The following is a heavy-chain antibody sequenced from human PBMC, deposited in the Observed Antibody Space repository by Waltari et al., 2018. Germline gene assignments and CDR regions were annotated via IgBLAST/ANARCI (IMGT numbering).Heavy chain of an antibody. CDR1: SYG. J-gene: IGHJ3*02. D-gene: IGHD1-1*01. CDR3: AKDATRTTDAFDI. V-gene: IGHV3-33*06. Sequence: SYGMHWVRQAPGKGLEWVAVIWYDGSNKYYADSVKGRFTISRDNSKNTLYLQMNSLRAEDTAVYYCAKDATRTTDAFDIWGQGTMVTVSS. CDR2: IWYDGSNK.